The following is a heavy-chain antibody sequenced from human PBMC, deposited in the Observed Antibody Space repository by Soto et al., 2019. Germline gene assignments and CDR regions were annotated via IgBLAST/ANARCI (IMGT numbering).Heavy chain of an antibody. CDR2: ISYTGTT. CDR3: ARGGRRDWLDY. CDR1: GGAISPYY. J-gene: IGHJ4*02. D-gene: IGHD3-9*01. Sequence: QVQLQESGPGLVKPSETLSLTCTVSGGAISPYYWNWIRQPPGKGLEWIGFISYTGTTIYDPSLKSRVNISIDTSKTHFSLKLSSVTAADTAVYYCARGGRRDWLDYWGQGTLVTVSS. V-gene: IGHV4-59*01.